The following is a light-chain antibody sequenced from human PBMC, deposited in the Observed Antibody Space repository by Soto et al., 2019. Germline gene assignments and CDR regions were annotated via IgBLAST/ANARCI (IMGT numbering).Light chain of an antibody. J-gene: IGLJ1*01. V-gene: IGLV2-14*01. CDR3: ALLPTSRTRV. Sequence: QSALPQPASVSVSPGQSITCSCTWTTSYIGSYNYVSWYQPHPGKAPKLIIYEVNNRPSGISNRFSGSKSGSAASLTISGVQAEDEADYYCALLPTSRTRVFGTGTKVTVL. CDR1: TSYIGSYNY. CDR2: EVN.